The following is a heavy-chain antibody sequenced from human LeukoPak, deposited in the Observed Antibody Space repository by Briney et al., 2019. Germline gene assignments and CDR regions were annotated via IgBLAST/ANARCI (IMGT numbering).Heavy chain of an antibody. CDR2: ISPGDSDA. D-gene: IGHD2-2*01. V-gene: IGHV5-51*01. J-gene: IGHJ4*02. CDR3: ARRYCSSTSCNPYFFDY. Sequence: GESLKISCKGSGYNFTNYYIGWVRQTPGKGLEWMGIISPGDSDARYSPSFQGQVTIPADKSISTAYLRWSSLKASDTAMYYCARRYCSSTSCNPYFFDYWGQGTLVTVSS. CDR1: GYNFTNYY.